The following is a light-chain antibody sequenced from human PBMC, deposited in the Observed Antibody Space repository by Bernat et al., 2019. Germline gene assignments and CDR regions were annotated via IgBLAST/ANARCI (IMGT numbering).Light chain of an antibody. CDR3: QHYNNLPLT. CDR2: GAS. V-gene: IGKV3-15*01. Sequence: EIVMTQSPATLSVSPGERATLSCRASQSITNKLAWYQQKPGQAPRLLISGASTRATGVPARFSGSGSGTEFTLTISSLQSEDFAVYYCQHYNNLPLTFGQGTRLEIK. J-gene: IGKJ5*01. CDR1: QSITNK.